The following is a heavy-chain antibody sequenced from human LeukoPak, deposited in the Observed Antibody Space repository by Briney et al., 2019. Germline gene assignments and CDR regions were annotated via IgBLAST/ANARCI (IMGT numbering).Heavy chain of an antibody. V-gene: IGHV1-24*01. CDR1: GYTLTELS. D-gene: IGHD2-2*01. CDR3: ATGVSAGGSLTG. J-gene: IGHJ4*02. Sequence: ASVKVSCKVSGYTLTELSMHWVRQAPGKGLEWMGGFDPEDGETIYAQKFQGRVTMTEDTSTDTAYMELSSLRSEYTAVYYCATGVSAGGSLTGWGQGTLVTVSS. CDR2: FDPEDGET.